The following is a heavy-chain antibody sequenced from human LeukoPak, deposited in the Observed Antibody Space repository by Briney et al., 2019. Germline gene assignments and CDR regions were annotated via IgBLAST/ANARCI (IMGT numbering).Heavy chain of an antibody. V-gene: IGHV3-66*01. Sequence: PGGSLRLSCAASGFTVSSNYMSWVRQAPGKGLEWVSIIYSDGSTYYADSVKGRFTISRDNSKNTLYLQMNSLRAEDTAVYYCARGGNGMSTAYHDFDFWGQGTLVTVSS. CDR3: ARGGNGMSTAYHDFDF. D-gene: IGHD2-8*01. J-gene: IGHJ4*02. CDR1: GFTVSSNY. CDR2: IYSDGST.